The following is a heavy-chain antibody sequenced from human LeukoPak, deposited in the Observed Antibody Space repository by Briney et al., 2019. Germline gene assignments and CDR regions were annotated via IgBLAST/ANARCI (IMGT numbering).Heavy chain of an antibody. D-gene: IGHD2-15*01. CDR1: GFTFSSYG. CDR3: AKDLLAYCSGGSCSDLDP. Sequence: PGGSLRLSCAASGFTFSSYGMHWVRQAPGKGLEWVAFIRYDGSNIYCADSVKGRFTISRDNSKNTLYLQMNSLRAEDTAVYYCAKDLLAYCSGGSCSDLDPWGQGTLVTVSS. CDR2: IRYDGSNI. V-gene: IGHV3-30*02. J-gene: IGHJ5*02.